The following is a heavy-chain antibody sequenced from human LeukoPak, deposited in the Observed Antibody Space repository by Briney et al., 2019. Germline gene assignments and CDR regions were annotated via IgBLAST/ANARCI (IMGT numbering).Heavy chain of an antibody. CDR1: GFTVSINY. J-gene: IGHJ4*02. CDR3: ARDVREELPGRY. D-gene: IGHD1-7*01. CDR2: IYSGGST. Sequence: PGGSLRLSCAASGFTVSINYMSWVRQAPGKGLEWVSVIYSGGSTYYADSVKGRFTISRDNSKNTLYLQMNSLRAEDTAVYYCARDVREELPGRYWGQGTLVTVSS. V-gene: IGHV3-66*02.